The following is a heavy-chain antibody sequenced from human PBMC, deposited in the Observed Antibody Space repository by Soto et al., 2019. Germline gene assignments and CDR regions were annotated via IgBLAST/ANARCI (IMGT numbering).Heavy chain of an antibody. J-gene: IGHJ3*02. V-gene: IGHV3-48*01. CDR2: ISSSSSTI. CDR3: ASKADYDEWFYDAFDI. D-gene: IGHD3-10*01. Sequence: GGSLRLSCAASGFTFSSYSMNWVRQAPGKGLEWVSYISSSSSTIYYADSVKGRFTISRDNAKNSLYLQMNSLRAEDTAVYYCASKADYDEWFYDAFDIWGQGTMVTVSS. CDR1: GFTFSSYS.